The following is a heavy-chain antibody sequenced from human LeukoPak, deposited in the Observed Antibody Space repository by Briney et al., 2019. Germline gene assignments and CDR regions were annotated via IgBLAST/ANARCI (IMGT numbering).Heavy chain of an antibody. CDR1: GYSFTSNY. V-gene: IGHV1-46*01. CDR2: INPSGGST. CDR3: AREPSYSSSNYYGMDV. J-gene: IGHJ6*02. D-gene: IGHD6-6*01. Sequence: ASVKVSCKASGYSFTSNYIHWVRQAPGQGLEWMGIINPSGGSTSYAQKFQGRVTMTRDTSTSTVYMELSSLRSEDTAVYYCAREPSYSSSNYYGMDVWGQGTTVTVSS.